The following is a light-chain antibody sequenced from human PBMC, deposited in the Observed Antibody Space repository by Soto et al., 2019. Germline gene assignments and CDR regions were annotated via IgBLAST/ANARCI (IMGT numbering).Light chain of an antibody. V-gene: IGLV1-51*01. CDR3: SSYTSSSTLVV. Sequence: QSVLTQPPSVSAAPGQKVTISCSGSSSNIGNNYVSWYQQLPGTAPKLLIYDNNKRPSGIPDRFSGSKSGTSATLGITGLQTGDEADYYCSSYTSSSTLVVFGGGTKVTVL. CDR1: SSNIGNNY. J-gene: IGLJ2*01. CDR2: DNN.